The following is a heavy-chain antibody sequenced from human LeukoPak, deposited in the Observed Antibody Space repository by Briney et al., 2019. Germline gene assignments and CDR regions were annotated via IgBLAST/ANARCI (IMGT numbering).Heavy chain of an antibody. J-gene: IGHJ4*02. Sequence: QSGGSLRLSCTVSGFTFSNYAMSWVRQAPGKGLEWVSAISGSGASTFYGDSVKGRFTVSRDNSKNTLYLQMNSLRAEDTAVYYCASPIQDSRAYWGQGTLVTVS. CDR3: ASPIQDSRAY. V-gene: IGHV3-23*01. D-gene: IGHD3-22*01. CDR1: GFTFSNYA. CDR2: ISGSGAST.